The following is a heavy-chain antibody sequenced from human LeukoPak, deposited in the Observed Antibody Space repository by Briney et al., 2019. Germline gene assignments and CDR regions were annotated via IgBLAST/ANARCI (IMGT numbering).Heavy chain of an antibody. CDR3: ARVFGHYSNYGPNDY. V-gene: IGHV1-69*04. Sequence: GASVKVSCKASGGTFSSYAISWVRQAPGQGLEWMGRIIPILGIANYAQKFQGRVTITADKSTSTAYMELRSLRSDDTAVYYCARVFGHYSNYGPNDYWGQGTLVTVSS. J-gene: IGHJ4*02. CDR1: GGTFSSYA. D-gene: IGHD4-11*01. CDR2: IIPILGIA.